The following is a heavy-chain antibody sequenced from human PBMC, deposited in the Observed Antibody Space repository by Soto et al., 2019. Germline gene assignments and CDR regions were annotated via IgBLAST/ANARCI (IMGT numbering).Heavy chain of an antibody. D-gene: IGHD1-7*01. Sequence: LRLSCAASGLTFSTYEMNWVRQAPGKGLEWVSYIRGGGSPILYADSVKGRFTISRDNAKNSLYLQMNSLRAEDTAIYYCASKIFGTTYFDYWGQGALVTVSS. CDR3: ASKIFGTTYFDY. V-gene: IGHV3-48*03. CDR1: GLTFSTYE. CDR2: IRGGGSPI. J-gene: IGHJ4*02.